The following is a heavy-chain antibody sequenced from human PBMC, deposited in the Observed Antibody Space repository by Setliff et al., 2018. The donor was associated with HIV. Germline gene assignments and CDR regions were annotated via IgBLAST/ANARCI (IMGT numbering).Heavy chain of an antibody. CDR3: ARDRWVWGGSDSGYYYYFMDV. CDR1: GYIFTGYY. Sequence: GASVKVSCKASGYIFTGYYIHWVRQAPGQGLEWMGRINPNNGDTNSAQKFQGRVTMTRGTSISTAYMELSRLRSDDTAVYYCARDRWVWGGSDSGYYYYFMDVWGKGTTVTVSS. D-gene: IGHD6-19*01. J-gene: IGHJ6*03. V-gene: IGHV1-2*06. CDR2: INPNNGDT.